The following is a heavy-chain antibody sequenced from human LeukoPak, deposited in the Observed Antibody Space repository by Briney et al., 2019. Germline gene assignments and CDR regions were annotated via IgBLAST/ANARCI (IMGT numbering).Heavy chain of an antibody. Sequence: GGSLRLSCAASGVTFISYWMSWGRQAPGKGPDWLANIKQDGSERHYVDSMKGRFTISRDNAKNSLYLQMNSLRAEDTAVYYCARGSLPYSGSYHNHWGQGTLVTVSS. D-gene: IGHD1-26*01. CDR3: ARGSLPYSGSYHNH. J-gene: IGHJ5*02. CDR1: GVTFISYW. V-gene: IGHV3-7*01. CDR2: IKQDGSER.